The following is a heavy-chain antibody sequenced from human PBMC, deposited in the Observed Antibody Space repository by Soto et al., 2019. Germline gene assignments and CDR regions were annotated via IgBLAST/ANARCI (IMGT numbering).Heavy chain of an antibody. Sequence: SETLSLTCAVSGDSISSDKWWSWIRQPPGKGLQWIGEIYHSGSTKYNPSLKSRVIISVDKSKNQFSLKLSSVTDADTAVYYCARGETQQQRDYWGQGTLVTVSS. D-gene: IGHD6-13*01. V-gene: IGHV4-4*02. CDR1: GDSISSDKW. J-gene: IGHJ4*02. CDR2: IYHSGST. CDR3: ARGETQQQRDY.